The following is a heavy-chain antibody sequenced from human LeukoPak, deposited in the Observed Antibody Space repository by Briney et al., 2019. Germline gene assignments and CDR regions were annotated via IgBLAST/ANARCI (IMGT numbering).Heavy chain of an antibody. CDR2: ISYDGSNK. D-gene: IGHD3-10*01. CDR3: ARDFRLFGPPDDC. V-gene: IGHV3-30-3*01. CDR1: GFTFSSYV. Sequence: PGGSLRLSCAASGFTFSSYVMHWVRQAPGKGLEWVAVISYDGSNKYYADSVKGRFTISRDNSKNTLYLQMNSLRAEDTAVYYCARDFRLFGPPDDCWGQGTLVTVSS. J-gene: IGHJ4*02.